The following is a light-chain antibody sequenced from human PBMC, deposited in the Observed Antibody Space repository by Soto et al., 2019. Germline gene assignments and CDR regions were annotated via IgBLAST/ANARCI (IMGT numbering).Light chain of an antibody. CDR3: SSYTSSSTLV. V-gene: IGLV2-14*01. CDR1: SSDFGGYNY. CDR2: DVS. J-gene: IGLJ2*01. Sequence: QSALTQPASVSGSPGQSITISCTGTSSDFGGYNYVSWYQQHPDKAPKLMIYDVSDRPSGVSNRFSGSKSGNTASLTISGLQAEDGADYYCSSYTSSSTLVFGGGTKLTVL.